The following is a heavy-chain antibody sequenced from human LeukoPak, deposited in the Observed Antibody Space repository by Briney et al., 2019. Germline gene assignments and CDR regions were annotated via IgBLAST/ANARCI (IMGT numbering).Heavy chain of an antibody. CDR2: IYSCGST. Sequence: GGSLRLSCAASGFTVSSNYMSWVRQAPGKGLEWVSVIYSCGSTYYADSVKGRFTISRDNSKNTLYLQMNSLKTEDTAVYYCTTDGVGVEGATYDNWGQGTLVSVSS. CDR1: GFTVSSNY. CDR3: TTDGVGVEGATYDN. J-gene: IGHJ4*02. D-gene: IGHD1-26*01. V-gene: IGHV3-53*01.